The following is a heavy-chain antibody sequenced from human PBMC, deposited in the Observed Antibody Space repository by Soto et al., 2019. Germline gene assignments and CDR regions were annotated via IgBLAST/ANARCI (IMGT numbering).Heavy chain of an antibody. CDR2: INTDSGTT. D-gene: IGHD6-25*01. CDR1: GYSFTSCA. Sequence: QVQVVQSGAEVKKPGASVRLSCKTSGYSFTSCALHWVRQAPGQGFEWMGWINTDSGTTKYSQKFQGRVTITRDASASTAYLELRSLSSEDTTISYWVRDRAAYCYLDLLGRGTLVTVSS. J-gene: IGHJ2*01. CDR3: VRDRAAYCYLDL. V-gene: IGHV1-3*04.